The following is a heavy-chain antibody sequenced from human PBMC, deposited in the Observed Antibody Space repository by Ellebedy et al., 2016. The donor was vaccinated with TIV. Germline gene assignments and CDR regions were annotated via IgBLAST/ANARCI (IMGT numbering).Heavy chain of an antibody. Sequence: GESLKISXAASGFTFSSYWISWVRQAPGKGLERVANIKQDGSEKYYVDSVKGRFTISRDNAKNSLYLQMNSLRAEDTAVYYCARERMVRGVTYSAYHGMDVWGQGTTVTVSS. CDR1: GFTFSSYW. D-gene: IGHD3-10*01. J-gene: IGHJ6*02. CDR3: ARERMVRGVTYSAYHGMDV. CDR2: IKQDGSEK. V-gene: IGHV3-7*01.